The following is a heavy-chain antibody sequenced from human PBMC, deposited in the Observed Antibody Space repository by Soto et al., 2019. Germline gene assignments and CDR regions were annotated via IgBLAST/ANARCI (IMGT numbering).Heavy chain of an antibody. V-gene: IGHV4-59*04. J-gene: IGHJ4*02. CDR3: ASQHYYDSSGHYVVY. Sequence: PSETLSLTCTVSGGSISNYYWGWIRQPPGKGLEWIGNIHYSGSTYYDSSLKSRVTISVDTSKNQFSLKLSSVTAADTAVYYCASQHYYDSSGHYVVYWGQGTLVTVSS. CDR2: IHYSGST. D-gene: IGHD3-22*01. CDR1: GGSISNYY.